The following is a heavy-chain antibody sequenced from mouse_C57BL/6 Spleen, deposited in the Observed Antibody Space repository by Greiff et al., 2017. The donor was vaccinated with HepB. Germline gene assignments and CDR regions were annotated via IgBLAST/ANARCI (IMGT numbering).Heavy chain of an antibody. D-gene: IGHD1-1*01. V-gene: IGHV1-82*01. CDR2: IYPGDGDT. CDR1: GYAFSSSW. J-gene: IGHJ2*01. CDR3: ARSRYYGSSSYFDY. Sequence: VKLQESGPELVKPGASVKISCKASGYAFSSSWMNWVKQRPGKGLEWIGRIYPGDGDTNYNGKFKGKATLTADKSSSTAYMQLSSLTSEDSAVYFCARSRYYGSSSYFDYWGQGTTLTVSS.